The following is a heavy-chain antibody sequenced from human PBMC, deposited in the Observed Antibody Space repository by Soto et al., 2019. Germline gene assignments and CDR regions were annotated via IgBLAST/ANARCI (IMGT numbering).Heavy chain of an antibody. V-gene: IGHV3-23*01. Sequence: EVQLLESGGGLVQPGGSLRLSCEASGFIFSDHAMSWVRQAPGKGLEWVSAISGNGIATYYADSVKGRFTISRDNSKNTLYLQMNRLRADDTAVYYCARDAISMVRGTNNCFDPWGQGTLVTVSS. CDR3: ARDAISMVRGTNNCFDP. J-gene: IGHJ5*02. CDR2: ISGNGIAT. CDR1: GFIFSDHA. D-gene: IGHD3-10*01.